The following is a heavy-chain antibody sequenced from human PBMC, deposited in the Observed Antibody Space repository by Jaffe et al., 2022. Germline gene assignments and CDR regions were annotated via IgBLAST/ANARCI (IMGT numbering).Heavy chain of an antibody. V-gene: IGHV4-59*01. CDR2: IYYSGST. J-gene: IGHJ4*02. D-gene: IGHD6-19*01. Sequence: QVQLQESGPGLVKPSETLSLTCTVSGGSISSYYWSWIRQPPGKGLEWIGYIYYSGSTNYNPSLKSRVTISVDTSKNQFSLKLSSVTAADTAVYYCARDSGVAVAGVFDYWGQGTLVTVSS. CDR1: GGSISSYY. CDR3: ARDSGVAVAGVFDY.